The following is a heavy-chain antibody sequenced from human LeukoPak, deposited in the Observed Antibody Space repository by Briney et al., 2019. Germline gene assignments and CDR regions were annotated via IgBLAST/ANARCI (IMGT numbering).Heavy chain of an antibody. V-gene: IGHV4-4*09. J-gene: IGHJ4*02. D-gene: IGHD5-24*01. CDR3: ARRTGRDGYNSYFDY. CDR1: GGSISSYY. CDR2: IYTSGST. Sequence: PSETLSLTCTVSGGSISSYYWSWIRQPPGKGLEWIGYIYTSGSTNYNPSLKSRVTISVDTSKNQFSLKLGSVTAADTAVYYGARRTGRDGYNSYFDYWGQGTLVTVSS.